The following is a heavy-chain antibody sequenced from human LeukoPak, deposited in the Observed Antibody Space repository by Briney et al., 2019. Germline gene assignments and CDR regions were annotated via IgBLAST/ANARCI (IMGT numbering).Heavy chain of an antibody. J-gene: IGHJ6*03. CDR1: GYSFTSYW. CDR3: AAQPTTTPTIVAEHHRQEYYYYYMDV. V-gene: IGHV5-51*01. D-gene: IGHD3-22*01. Sequence: GESLKISCKGSGYSFTSYWIGWVRQMPGKGLEWMGIIYPGDSDTRYSPSFQGQVTISADKSISTAYLQWSSLKASDTAMDYCAAQPTTTPTIVAEHHRQEYYYYYMDVWGKGTTVTVSS. CDR2: IYPGDSDT.